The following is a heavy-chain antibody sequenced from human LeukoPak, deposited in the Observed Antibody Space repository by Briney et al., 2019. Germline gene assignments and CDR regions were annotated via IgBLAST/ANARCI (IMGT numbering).Heavy chain of an antibody. CDR3: ARGPLVAAAGAFDY. CDR2: IIPIFGTA. Sequence: VASVTVSCKASGGTFSSYAISWVRQAPGQGLEWMGGIIPIFGTANYAQKFQGRVTITTDESTSTAYMELSSLRSEDTAVYYCARGPLVAAAGAFDYWGQGTLVTVSS. D-gene: IGHD6-13*01. J-gene: IGHJ4*02. V-gene: IGHV1-69*05. CDR1: GGTFSSYA.